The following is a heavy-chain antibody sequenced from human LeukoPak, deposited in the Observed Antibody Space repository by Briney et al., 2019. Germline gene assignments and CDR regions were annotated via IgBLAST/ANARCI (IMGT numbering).Heavy chain of an antibody. Sequence: AGGSLRLSCAASGFTFSDYYMSWIRQAPGKGLEWVSSISSSSSYIYYADSVKGRFTISRDNAKSSLYLQMNSLRAEDTALYYCARHRTASDYWGQGTLVTVSS. V-gene: IGHV3-11*06. CDR3: ARHRTASDY. CDR1: GFTFSDYY. D-gene: IGHD3-16*02. J-gene: IGHJ4*02. CDR2: ISSSSSYI.